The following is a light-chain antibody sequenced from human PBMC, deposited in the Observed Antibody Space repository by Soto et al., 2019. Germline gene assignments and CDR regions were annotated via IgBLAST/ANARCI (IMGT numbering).Light chain of an antibody. CDR1: EDINSR. V-gene: IGKV1-8*01. CDR2: AAS. Sequence: IQMTQSPSSVSASVGDRVAISCRASEDINSRLAWYQQKPGKAPKLLIYAASTLQSGVPSRFSGSGSGTDFTLTISCLQSEDFATYYCQQYYSYPTFGQGTRLEIK. CDR3: QQYYSYPT. J-gene: IGKJ5*01.